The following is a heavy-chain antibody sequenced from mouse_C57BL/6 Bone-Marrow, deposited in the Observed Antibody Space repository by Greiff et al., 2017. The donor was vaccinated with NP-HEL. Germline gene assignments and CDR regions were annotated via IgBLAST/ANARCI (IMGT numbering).Heavy chain of an antibody. CDR1: GFNIKADY. CDR2: IDPENGDT. J-gene: IGHJ3*01. Sequence: VQLQQSGAELVRPGASVKLSCTASGFNIKADYMHWVKQRPEQGLEWIGWIDPENGDTEYASKFQGKATITADTSSNTAYLQLSSLTSEDTAVYYCTTGGYYCWFAYWGQGTLVTVSA. D-gene: IGHD2-3*01. V-gene: IGHV14-4*01. CDR3: TTGGYYCWFAY.